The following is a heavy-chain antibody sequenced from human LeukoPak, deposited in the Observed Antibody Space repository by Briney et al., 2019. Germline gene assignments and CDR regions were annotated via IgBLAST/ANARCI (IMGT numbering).Heavy chain of an antibody. Sequence: PSETLSLTWNVSVDSIRSSRYYWGCIRQPPGKGLEWIGSIYHSGTTYYNPSLKSRVTISVDTSKTQCSLRLSSVTAADTAIYYCARGVKSPMTAFGVVGAGWFDTWGQGTLVTVSS. D-gene: IGHD3-3*01. CDR1: VDSIRSSRYY. CDR2: IYHSGTT. J-gene: IGHJ5*02. CDR3: ARGVKSPMTAFGVVGAGWFDT. V-gene: IGHV4-39*01.